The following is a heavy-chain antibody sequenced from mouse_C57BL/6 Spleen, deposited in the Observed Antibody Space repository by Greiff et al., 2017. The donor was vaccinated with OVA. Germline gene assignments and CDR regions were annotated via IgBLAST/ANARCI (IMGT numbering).Heavy chain of an antibody. D-gene: IGHD2-4*01. CDR1: GYTFTSYW. CDR2: IDPSDSYT. CDR3: ARGGYDYPHYAMDY. Sequence: QVQLQQPGAELVRPGTSVKLSCKASGYTFTSYWMHWVKQRPGQGLEWIGVIDPSDSYTNYNQKFKGKATLTVDTSSSTAYMQLSSLTSEDSAVYYCARGGYDYPHYAMDYWGQGTSVTVSS. J-gene: IGHJ4*01. V-gene: IGHV1-59*01.